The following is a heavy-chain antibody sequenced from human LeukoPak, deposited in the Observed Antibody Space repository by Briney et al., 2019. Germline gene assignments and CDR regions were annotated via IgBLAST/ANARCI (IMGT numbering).Heavy chain of an antibody. Sequence: PSETLSLTCTVSGGSISSYYWSWIRQPPGKGLEWIGYIYYSGSTNYNPSLKSRVTISVDTSKNQFSLKLSSVTAADTAVYYCARHRAAGWYYYYYMDVWGKGTTVTISS. J-gene: IGHJ6*03. CDR2: IYYSGST. V-gene: IGHV4-59*08. CDR3: ARHRAAGWYYYYYMDV. D-gene: IGHD6-13*01. CDR1: GGSISSYY.